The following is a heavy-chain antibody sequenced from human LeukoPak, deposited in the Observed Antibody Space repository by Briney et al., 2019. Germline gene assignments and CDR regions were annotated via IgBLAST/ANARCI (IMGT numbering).Heavy chain of an antibody. CDR3: AREQDSSGYYYVDY. CDR1: GGSFSGYY. D-gene: IGHD3-22*01. J-gene: IGHJ4*02. Sequence: PSETLSLTCAVYGGSFSGYYWSWVRQPPGKGLIWMGETSHSGNTNYNPSLKSRVTISVDTSKNQFSLKLSSVTAADTAVYYCAREQDSSGYYYVDYWGQGTLVTVSS. CDR2: TSHSGNT. V-gene: IGHV4-34*01.